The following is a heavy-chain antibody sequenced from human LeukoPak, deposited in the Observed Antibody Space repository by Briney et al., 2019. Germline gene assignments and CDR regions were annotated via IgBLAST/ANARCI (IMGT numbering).Heavy chain of an antibody. J-gene: IGHJ4*02. CDR3: ARGLRGRWKPLRITDY. CDR1: GGSFSGYY. CDR2: INHSGST. D-gene: IGHD4-23*01. Sequence: SETLSLTCAVYGGSFSGYYWSWIRQPPGKGLEWIGEINHSGSTNYNPSLKSRVTISVDTSKNQFSLKLSSVTAADTAVYYCARGLRGRWKPLRITDYWGQGTLVTVSS. V-gene: IGHV4-34*01.